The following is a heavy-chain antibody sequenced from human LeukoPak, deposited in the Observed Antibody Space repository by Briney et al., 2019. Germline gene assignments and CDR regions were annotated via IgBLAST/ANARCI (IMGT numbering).Heavy chain of an antibody. V-gene: IGHV3-9*01. CDR1: GFTFDDYA. D-gene: IGHD2-2*01. Sequence: GGSLRLSCAASGFTFDDYAMHWVRPVPGKGLGWVSGIIWNSGSIDYADSVKGRFTISRDNAKNSLHLQMDSLRTEDTAFYYCAKGSCSSTSCHFDYWGQGTLVTVSS. CDR2: IIWNSGSI. J-gene: IGHJ4*02. CDR3: AKGSCSSTSCHFDY.